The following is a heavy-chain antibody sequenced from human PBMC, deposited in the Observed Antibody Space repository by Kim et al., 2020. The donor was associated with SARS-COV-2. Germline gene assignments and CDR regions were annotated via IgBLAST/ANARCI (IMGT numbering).Heavy chain of an antibody. CDR2: IYYSGST. D-gene: IGHD3-10*01. V-gene: IGHV4-39*01. CDR3: ARRRILTGVDY. J-gene: IGHJ4*02. Sequence: SETLSLTCTVSGGSISSSSYYWGWIRQPPGKGLEWIGSIYYSGSTYYNPSLKSRVTIPVDTSKNQFSLKLSSVTAADTAVYYCARRRILTGVDYWGQGTLVTVSS. CDR1: GGSISSSSYY.